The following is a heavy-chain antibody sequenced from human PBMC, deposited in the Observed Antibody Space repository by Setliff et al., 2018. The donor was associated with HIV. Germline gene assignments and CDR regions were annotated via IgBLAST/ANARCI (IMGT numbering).Heavy chain of an antibody. CDR3: ARVPRITTLRNAFDI. J-gene: IGHJ3*02. CDR2: IYYIGNT. V-gene: IGHV4-31*03. CDR1: GGSTSGGGYY. Sequence: PSETLSLTCTVSGGSTSGGGYYWSWIRQHPGKGLDWIGNIYYIGNTDYNPSLKSRVTISIDTSKNQFSLKLSSVTAADTAIYYCARVPRITTLRNAFDIWGQGTMVTVSS. D-gene: IGHD3-3*01.